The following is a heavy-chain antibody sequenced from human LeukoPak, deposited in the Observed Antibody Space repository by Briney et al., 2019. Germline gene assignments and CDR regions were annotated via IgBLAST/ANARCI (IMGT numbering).Heavy chain of an antibody. V-gene: IGHV1-18*01. CDR2: VSTYTGRA. J-gene: IGHJ3*01. CDR1: GYRFKVYD. CDR3: ARADGTNSGTNGFDV. Sequence: GASVTVSCKTSGYRFKVYDILWVRQAPGHGLDYVGWVSTYTGRANYAQKFEGRVSMITDTSTSTAYVELTNLTSSDTGLYYCARADGTNSGTNGFDVWGLGTMVTVAS. D-gene: IGHD4-23*01.